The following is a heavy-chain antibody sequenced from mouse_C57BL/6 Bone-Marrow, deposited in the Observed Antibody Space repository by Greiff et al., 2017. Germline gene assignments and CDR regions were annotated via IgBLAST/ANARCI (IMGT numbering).Heavy chain of an antibody. J-gene: IGHJ1*03. V-gene: IGHV5-4*03. CDR2: ISDGGSYP. CDR3: ARAGSSCWYFDV. Sequence: VKVVESGGGLVKPGGSLKLSCAASGFTFSSYAMSWVRQTSEKRLEWVATISDGGSYPYYPDNVKGRFTISRDNAKNNLYLQMSHLKAADTAMYYCARAGSSCWYFDVWGTGTTVTVSS. CDR1: GFTFSSYA. D-gene: IGHD1-1*01.